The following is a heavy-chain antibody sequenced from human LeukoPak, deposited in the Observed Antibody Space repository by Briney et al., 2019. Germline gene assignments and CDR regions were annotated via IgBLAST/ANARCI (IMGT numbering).Heavy chain of an antibody. CDR2: IKQDGSEK. CDR3: ARELGGDFDALDY. D-gene: IGHD4-17*01. Sequence: GESLRLSCEASGFTFTTYSMTWVRQAPGKGLEGVANIKQDGSEKYYVDSVKGRFTISRDNAKNSLYLQMNSLRAEDTAVYYCARELGGDFDALDYWGQGTLVTVSS. CDR1: GFTFTTYS. J-gene: IGHJ4*02. V-gene: IGHV3-7*01.